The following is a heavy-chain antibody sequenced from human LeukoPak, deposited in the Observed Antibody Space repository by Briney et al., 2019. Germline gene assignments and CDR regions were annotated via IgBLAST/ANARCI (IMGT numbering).Heavy chain of an antibody. D-gene: IGHD1-26*01. CDR3: ARDRGIIVGATGGVAFDY. Sequence: SGTLSLTCAVSGGSISSSNWWSWVRQPPGKGLEWIGEIYHSGSTNYNPSLKSRVTISVDTSKNQFSLKLSSVTAADTAVYYCARDRGIIVGATGGVAFDYWGQGTLVTVSS. CDR1: GGSISSSNW. J-gene: IGHJ4*02. V-gene: IGHV4-4*02. CDR2: IYHSGST.